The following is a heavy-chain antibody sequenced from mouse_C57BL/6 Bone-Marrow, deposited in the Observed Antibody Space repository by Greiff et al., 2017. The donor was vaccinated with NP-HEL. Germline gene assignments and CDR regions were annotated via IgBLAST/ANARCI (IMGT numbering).Heavy chain of an antibody. CDR2: IYPGSGST. J-gene: IGHJ4*01. CDR1: GYTFTSYW. D-gene: IGHD2-3*01. Sequence: QVQLQQPGAELVKPGASVKMSCKASGYTFTSYWITWVKQRPGQGLEWIGDIYPGSGSTNYNEKFKSKATLTVATSSSTADMQLSSLTSEDSAVYYGARYDGYYYAMDYWGQGTSVTVSS. CDR3: ARYDGYYYAMDY. V-gene: IGHV1-55*01.